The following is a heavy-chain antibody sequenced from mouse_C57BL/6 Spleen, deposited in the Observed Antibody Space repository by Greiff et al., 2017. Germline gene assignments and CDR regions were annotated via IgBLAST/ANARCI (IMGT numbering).Heavy chain of an antibody. CDR2: IYPRSGNT. CDR3: ARSFYYYGSSYYFDY. Sequence: VQLQQSGAELARPGASVKLSCKASGYTFTSYGISWVKQRTGQGLEWIGEIYPRSGNTYYNEKFKGKATLTADKSSSTAYMELRSLTSEDSAVYFCARSFYYYGSSYYFDYRGQGTTRTVSS. D-gene: IGHD1-1*01. V-gene: IGHV1-81*01. J-gene: IGHJ2*01. CDR1: GYTFTSYG.